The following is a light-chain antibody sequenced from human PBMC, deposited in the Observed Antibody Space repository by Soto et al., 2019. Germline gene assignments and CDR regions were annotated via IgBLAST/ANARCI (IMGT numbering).Light chain of an antibody. Sequence: EIVLTQSPATLSLSPGERATLSCRASQSVAGFLAWYQQKPGQAPSLLIFDASNRATGIPARFSGSGSGTDFTLTISSLEPEDFAVYYCQQRSSWSPLTFGGGTKVEIK. CDR2: DAS. J-gene: IGKJ4*01. CDR1: QSVAGF. V-gene: IGKV3-11*01. CDR3: QQRSSWSPLT.